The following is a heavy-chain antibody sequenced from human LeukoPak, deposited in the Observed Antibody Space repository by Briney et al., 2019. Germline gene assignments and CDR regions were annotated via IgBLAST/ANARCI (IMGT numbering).Heavy chain of an antibody. CDR3: AKDLGYSSNWKVGYYYYYGMDV. Sequence: PGGSLRLSCAASGFIFSTYGMHWVRQAPGKGLEWVAVISYDGSNQYYADSVKGRFTISRDNSKNTLYLQMNSLRVEDTAVYYCAKDLGYSSNWKVGYYYYYGMDVWGQGTTVTVSS. D-gene: IGHD6-13*01. V-gene: IGHV3-30*18. CDR1: GFIFSTYG. CDR2: ISYDGSNQ. J-gene: IGHJ6*02.